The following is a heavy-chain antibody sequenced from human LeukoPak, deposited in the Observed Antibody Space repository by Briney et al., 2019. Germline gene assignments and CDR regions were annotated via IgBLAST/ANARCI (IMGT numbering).Heavy chain of an antibody. V-gene: IGHV3-23*01. J-gene: IGHJ4*02. D-gene: IGHD2-8*01. CDR1: GFTFSSYA. CDR2: ISGSGGST. Sequence: GGSLRLSCAASGFTFSSYAVSWVPQAPGKGLEWLSSISGSGGSTYSADCVKGRFTISRDNSKNTLYLQMNSVRAEDTALYYCAKDRSCTNDICHGDFDYWGQGTLVTVSS. CDR3: AKDRSCTNDICHGDFDY.